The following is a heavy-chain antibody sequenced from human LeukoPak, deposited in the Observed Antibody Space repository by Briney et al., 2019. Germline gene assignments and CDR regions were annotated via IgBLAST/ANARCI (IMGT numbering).Heavy chain of an antibody. CDR1: GGSFSGYY. CDR3: ARHPGRLYYDILTGYYSVPYYFDY. CDR2: INHSGST. D-gene: IGHD3-9*01. V-gene: IGHV4-34*01. J-gene: IGHJ4*02. Sequence: SETLSLTCAVYGGSFSGYYWSWIRQPPGKGLEWIGEINHSGSTNYNPSLKSRVTISVDTSKNQFSLKLSSVTAADTAVYYCARHPGRLYYDILTGYYSVPYYFDYWGQGTLVTVSS.